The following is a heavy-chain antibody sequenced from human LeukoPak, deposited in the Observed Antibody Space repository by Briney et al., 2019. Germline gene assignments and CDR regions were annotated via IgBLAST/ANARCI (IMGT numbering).Heavy chain of an antibody. V-gene: IGHV4-30-4*01. J-gene: IGHJ4*02. CDR1: GGSISSGDYY. Sequence: SETLSLACTVSGGSISSGDYYWSWIRQPPGKGLEWIGYIYYSGSTYYNPSLKSRVTISVDTSENQFSLKLSSVTAADTAVYYCAAYYHSDRSGYPRWGQGTLVTVSS. D-gene: IGHD3-22*01. CDR3: AAYYHSDRSGYPR. CDR2: IYYSGST.